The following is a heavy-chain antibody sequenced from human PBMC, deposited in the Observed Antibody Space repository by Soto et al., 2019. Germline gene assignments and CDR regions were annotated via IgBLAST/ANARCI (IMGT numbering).Heavy chain of an antibody. J-gene: IGHJ4*02. Sequence: QVQLVESGGGVVQPGRSLRLSCAASGFTFSSYAMHWVRQAPGKGLEWVAVISYDGSNKYHADSVKGRFTTSRDNSKNTLYLQLNSLRAEDTAVYYCAREFGITVTPSFDYWGQGTLVTVSS. CDR2: ISYDGSNK. D-gene: IGHD4-17*01. V-gene: IGHV3-30-3*01. CDR3: AREFGITVTPSFDY. CDR1: GFTFSSYA.